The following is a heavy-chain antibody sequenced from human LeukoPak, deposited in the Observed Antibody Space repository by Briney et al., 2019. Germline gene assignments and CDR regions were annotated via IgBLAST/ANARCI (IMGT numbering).Heavy chain of an antibody. D-gene: IGHD3-3*01. Sequence: PGGSLRLSCAASGFTFSSYAMSWVRQAPGKGLEWVSAISGSGGSTYYADSVKGRFTISRDNSKNTLHLQMNSLRSEDTAVYYCAKDHGQDYDFWSGYGALNWFDPWGQGTQVTVSS. V-gene: IGHV3-23*01. J-gene: IGHJ5*02. CDR1: GFTFSSYA. CDR2: ISGSGGST. CDR3: AKDHGQDYDFWSGYGALNWFDP.